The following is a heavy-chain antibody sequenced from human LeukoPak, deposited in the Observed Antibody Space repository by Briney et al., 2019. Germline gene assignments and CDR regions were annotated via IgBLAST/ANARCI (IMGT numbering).Heavy chain of an antibody. J-gene: IGHJ4*02. D-gene: IGHD6-6*01. Sequence: GGSLRLSCAASGFTFSSYSMNCVRQAPGKGLEWVSSISGSSSYIYYTDSVRGPFTISRDNAKTSLYLQMNSLRAEDTAVYYCARTDSNIAARRIGFDSWGQGTLVTVSS. CDR1: GFTFSSYS. V-gene: IGHV3-21*06. CDR2: ISGSSSYI. CDR3: ARTDSNIAARRIGFDS.